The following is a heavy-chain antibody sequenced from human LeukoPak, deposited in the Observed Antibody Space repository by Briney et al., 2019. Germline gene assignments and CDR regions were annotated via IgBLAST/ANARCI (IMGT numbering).Heavy chain of an antibody. V-gene: IGHV4-34*01. J-gene: IGHJ4*02. CDR1: GVSINDYY. Sequence: PSETLSLTCGVFGVSINDYYWSWIRQSPGKGLEWIGEISHTEGTRYNPSLESRVTMSVGTSENQLSLKLIFVTAADTAVNYCARIRCGHSGSVCYNHWGLGTLVTVSS. CDR3: ARIRCGHSGSVCYNH. CDR2: ISHTEGT. D-gene: IGHD2-21*01.